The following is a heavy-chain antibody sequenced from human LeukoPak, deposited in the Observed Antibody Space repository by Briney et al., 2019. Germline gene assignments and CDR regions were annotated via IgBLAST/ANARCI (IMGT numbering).Heavy chain of an antibody. V-gene: IGHV4-59*01. CDR3: ARSDGYGLVGI. CDR2: IYYTGST. D-gene: IGHD3-10*01. Sequence: SETLSLTCTVSGGAISSYYCSWIRQPPGKGLEWIGYIYYTGSTAYNPSLNGRVTISVDTSKTQVSLNLSSVTAADTAVYYCARSDGYGLVGIWGQGTMVTVSS. CDR1: GGAISSYY. J-gene: IGHJ3*02.